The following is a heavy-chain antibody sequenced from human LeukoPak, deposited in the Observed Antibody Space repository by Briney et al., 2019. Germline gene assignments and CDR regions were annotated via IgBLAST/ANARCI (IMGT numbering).Heavy chain of an antibody. CDR1: GFTFSSYA. Sequence: PGGSLRLSCAASGFTFSSYAMSWVRQAPGKGLEGVSAISGSGGSTYYADSVKGRFTISRDNSKNTLYPQMTSLRAEDTAVYHCAKSYRGARGKGDFSASWGPGTLVTVSS. D-gene: IGHD3-16*01. CDR3: AKSYRGARGKGDFSAS. V-gene: IGHV3-23*01. CDR2: ISGSGGST. J-gene: IGHJ5*02.